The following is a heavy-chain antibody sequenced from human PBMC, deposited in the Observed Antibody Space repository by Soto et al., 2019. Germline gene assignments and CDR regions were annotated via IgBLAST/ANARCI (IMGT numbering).Heavy chain of an antibody. CDR1: GGSFSGYY. J-gene: IGHJ2*01. CDR3: TRESHDILTGPPWVGYFDL. Sequence: QVQLQQWGAGPLRPLETLSLTCGVSGGSFSGYYWAWIRQSPGKGLEWIGEINDRGSINYNPSLKSRVSTSVDTSKHHYSLTLRSVTDADTAVYYCTRESHDILTGPPWVGYFDLWGRGTLVTVSS. D-gene: IGHD3-9*01. V-gene: IGHV4-34*01. CDR2: INDRGSI.